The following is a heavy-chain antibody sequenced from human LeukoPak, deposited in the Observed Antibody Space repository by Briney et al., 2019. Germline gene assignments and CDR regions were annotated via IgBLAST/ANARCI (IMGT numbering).Heavy chain of an antibody. D-gene: IGHD4-17*01. CDR1: GFIFSSHS. CDR3: AKDKSPTVTDAFDI. J-gene: IGHJ3*02. Sequence: GGSLRLSCAASGFIFSSHSMNWVRQAPGKGLEWVSGISWNSGSIGYADSVKGRFTISRDNAKNSLYLQMNSLRAEDMALYYCAKDKSPTVTDAFDIWGQGTMVTVSS. V-gene: IGHV3-9*03. CDR2: ISWNSGSI.